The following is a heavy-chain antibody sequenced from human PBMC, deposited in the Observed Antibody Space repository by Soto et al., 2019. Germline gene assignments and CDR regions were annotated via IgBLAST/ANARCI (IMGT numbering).Heavy chain of an antibody. D-gene: IGHD1-26*01. J-gene: IGHJ4*02. CDR3: TIRGATYG. CDR1: GFTFSGSA. CDR2: IRSKANSYAT. V-gene: IGHV3-73*02. Sequence: EVQLVESGGGLVQPGGSLKLSCAASGFTFSGSAMHWVRQASGKGLEWVGRIRSKANSYATAYAASVKGRFTISRDDSKNTAYLQMNSLKTEDTAVYYCTIRGATYGWGQGTLVTVSS.